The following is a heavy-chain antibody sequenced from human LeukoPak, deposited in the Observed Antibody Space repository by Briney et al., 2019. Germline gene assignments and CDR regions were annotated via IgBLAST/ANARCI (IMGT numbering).Heavy chain of an antibody. J-gene: IGHJ4*02. V-gene: IGHV3-21*01. CDR1: GFTSTTAW. CDR2: ISSSSSYI. CDR3: ARDKGYSYGSTQYFDY. D-gene: IGHD5-18*01. Sequence: GGSLRLSCAISGFTSTTAWMTWVRQAPGKGLEWVSSISSSSSYIYYADSVKGRFTISRDNAKNSLYLQMNSLRAEDTAVYYCARDKGYSYGSTQYFDYWGQGTLVTVSS.